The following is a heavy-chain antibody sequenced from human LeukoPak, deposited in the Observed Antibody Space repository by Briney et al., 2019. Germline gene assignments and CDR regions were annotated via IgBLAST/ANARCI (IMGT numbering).Heavy chain of an antibody. CDR3: ATSRDGYNPLDY. CDR1: GYTFTSYG. D-gene: IGHD5-24*01. J-gene: IGHJ4*02. Sequence: ASVKVSCKASGYTFTSYGISWVRQAPGQGLEWMGWISAYNGNTNYAQKFQGRVTMTTDTSTSTAYMGLTSLTSDDTAVYYCATSRDGYNPLDYWGQGTLVTVSS. V-gene: IGHV1-18*01. CDR2: ISAYNGNT.